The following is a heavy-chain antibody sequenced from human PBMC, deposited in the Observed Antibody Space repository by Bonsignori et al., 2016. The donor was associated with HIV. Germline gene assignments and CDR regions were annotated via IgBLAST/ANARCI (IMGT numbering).Heavy chain of an antibody. Sequence: EVQLVESGGVVVQPGGSLRLSCATSGFTFDDYAMHWVRQAPGKGLEWVSLISWDGSNTYYADSVKGRFTISRDNSKNSLYLQMSSLRPEDTALYYCAKDLRTYFYGMDVWGQGTT. CDR3: AKDLRTYFYGMDV. CDR2: ISWDGSNT. CDR1: GFTFDDYA. D-gene: IGHD3/OR15-3a*01. J-gene: IGHJ6*02. V-gene: IGHV3-43D*04.